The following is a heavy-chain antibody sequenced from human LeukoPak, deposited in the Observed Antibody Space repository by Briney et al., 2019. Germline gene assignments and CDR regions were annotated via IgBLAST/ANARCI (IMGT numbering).Heavy chain of an antibody. D-gene: IGHD2-15*01. Sequence: ASVKVSCKASGYTFTSYGISWVRQAPGQGLEWIGWISAYNGNTNYAQKLQGRVTMTTDTSTSTAYMELRSLRSDDTAVYYCARVLYCSGGSCYLYYFDYWGQGTLVTVSS. J-gene: IGHJ4*02. CDR2: ISAYNGNT. CDR3: ARVLYCSGGSCYLYYFDY. V-gene: IGHV1-18*01. CDR1: GYTFTSYG.